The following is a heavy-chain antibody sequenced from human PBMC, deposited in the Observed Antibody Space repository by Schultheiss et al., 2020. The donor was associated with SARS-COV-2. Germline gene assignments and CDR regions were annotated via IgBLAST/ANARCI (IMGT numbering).Heavy chain of an antibody. J-gene: IGHJ6*02. CDR2: ISSNGGST. CDR1: GFTFSSYA. Sequence: GGSLRLSCSASGFTFSSYAMHWVRQAPGKGLEYVSAISSNGGSTYYADSVKGRFTISRDNSKNTLYLQMNSLRAEDTAVYYCARDLPVYGNAGPNYYYYYGMDVWGQGTTVTVSS. V-gene: IGHV3-64*04. D-gene: IGHD5/OR15-5a*01. CDR3: ARDLPVYGNAGPNYYYYYGMDV.